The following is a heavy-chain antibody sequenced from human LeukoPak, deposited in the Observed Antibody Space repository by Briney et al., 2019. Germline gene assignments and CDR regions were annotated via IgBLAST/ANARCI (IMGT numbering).Heavy chain of an antibody. V-gene: IGHV4-4*07. CDR3: ARERMVRGVIITAYYYYGMDV. CDR1: GGSISSYY. CDR2: IYTSGST. J-gene: IGHJ6*02. D-gene: IGHD3-10*01. Sequence: SETLSLTRTVSGGSISSYYWSWIRQPAGKGLEWIGRIYTSGSTNYNPSLKSRVTMSVDTSKNQFSLKLSSVTAADTAVYYCARERMVRGVIITAYYYYGMDVWGQGTTVTVSS.